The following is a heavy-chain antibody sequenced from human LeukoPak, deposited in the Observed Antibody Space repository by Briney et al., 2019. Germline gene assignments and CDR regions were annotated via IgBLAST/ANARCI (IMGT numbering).Heavy chain of an antibody. Sequence: SETLSLTCTVSGGSISGRDYYWDWIRQPPGKGLEWIGSISYSGSTYYKPSLQSRVTMYVDTSKVQFSLRMSSVTAADTAIYYCVRTCGRGAVDPGTSGYINYWGRGSLVTVSS. J-gene: IGHJ4*01. CDR2: ISYSGST. CDR1: GGSISGRDYY. V-gene: IGHV4-39*01. D-gene: IGHD3-22*01. CDR3: VRTCGRGAVDPGTSGYINY.